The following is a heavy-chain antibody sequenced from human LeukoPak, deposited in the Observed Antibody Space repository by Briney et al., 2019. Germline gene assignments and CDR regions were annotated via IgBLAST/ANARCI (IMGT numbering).Heavy chain of an antibody. V-gene: IGHV4-4*07. Sequence: SETLSLTCTVSGGSISSYYWSWIRQPAGEGLEWIGRIYTSGSTNYNPSLKSRVTMSVDTSKNQFSLKLSSVTAADTAVYYCARDPQTTMVRGVTTYYYYGMDVWGQGTTVTVSS. CDR1: GGSISSYY. CDR2: IYTSGST. D-gene: IGHD3-10*01. J-gene: IGHJ6*02. CDR3: ARDPQTTMVRGVTTYYYYGMDV.